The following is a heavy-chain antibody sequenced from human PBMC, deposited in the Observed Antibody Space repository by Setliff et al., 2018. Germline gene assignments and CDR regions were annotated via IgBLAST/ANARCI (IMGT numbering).Heavy chain of an antibody. Sequence: ASVKVSCKASGYTFTGYYMHWVRQAPGQGLEWMGWINPNSGGTNYAQKFQGWVTMTRDTSTSTVYMELSSLRSEDTAVYYCARDSRTTVTYYWGQGTLVTVSS. CDR3: ARDSRTTVTYY. V-gene: IGHV1-2*04. CDR2: INPNSGGT. CDR1: GYTFTGYY. D-gene: IGHD4-17*01. J-gene: IGHJ4*02.